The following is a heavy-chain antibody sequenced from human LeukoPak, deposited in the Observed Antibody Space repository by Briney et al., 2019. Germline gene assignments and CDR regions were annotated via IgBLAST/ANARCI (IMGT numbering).Heavy chain of an antibody. Sequence: QTGGSLRLSCATSGFTFSSYEMNWVRQAPGKGLEWVSYITSSGTPIYYTDSLKGRFTISRDIAKNSLYLQMNSLRAEDTAVYYCARVSGYRATFDYWGQGTLVTVSS. D-gene: IGHD3-9*01. CDR1: GFTFSSYE. J-gene: IGHJ4*01. V-gene: IGHV3-48*03. CDR2: ITSSGTPI. CDR3: ARVSGYRATFDY.